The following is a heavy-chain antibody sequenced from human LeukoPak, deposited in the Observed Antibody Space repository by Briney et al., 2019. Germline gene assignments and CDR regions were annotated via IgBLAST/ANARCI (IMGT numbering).Heavy chain of an antibody. CDR2: LFYGGST. V-gene: IGHV4-39*01. CDR1: GGSIGSSSYY. J-gene: IGHJ5*02. D-gene: IGHD1-14*01. Sequence: PSETLSLTCAVSGGSIGSSSYYWGWIRQPPGKGLEWIGSLFYGGSTYYNPSLKSRVTISVDTSKNQFSLKVNSVTAADTAAYYCARHKKAGISDWFDPWGQGTLVTVSS. CDR3: ARHKKAGISDWFDP.